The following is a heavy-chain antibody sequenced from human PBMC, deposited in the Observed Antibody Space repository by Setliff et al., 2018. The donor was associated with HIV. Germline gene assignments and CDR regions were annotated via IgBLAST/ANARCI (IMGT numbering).Heavy chain of an antibody. Sequence: SETLSLTCTVSGGSISTSSYYWGWIRQPPGKGLEWIGSIYYSGNTYCKPSLKSRITISVDTSKNQFSLKLNSVTAADTAVYYCARLPTTAVYDFDYWGQGTLVTVSS. CDR2: IYYSGNT. CDR3: ARLPTTAVYDFDY. D-gene: IGHD1-1*01. CDR1: GGSISTSSYY. V-gene: IGHV4-39*01. J-gene: IGHJ4*02.